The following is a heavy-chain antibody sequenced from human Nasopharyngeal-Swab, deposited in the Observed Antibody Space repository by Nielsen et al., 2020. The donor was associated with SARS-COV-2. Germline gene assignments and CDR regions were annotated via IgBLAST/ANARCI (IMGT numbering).Heavy chain of an antibody. J-gene: IGHJ4*02. D-gene: IGHD6-6*01. Sequence: GESLKISCAVSGFTFSSYGMNWVRQAPGKGLEWVSYISSGSSTIHYADSVKGRFTISRDNAKNSLYLQMNSLRDEDTAVYYCATDWGSSSPFDYWGPGTLVSVSS. CDR2: ISSGSSTI. CDR3: ATDWGSSSPFDY. V-gene: IGHV3-48*02. CDR1: GFTFSSYG.